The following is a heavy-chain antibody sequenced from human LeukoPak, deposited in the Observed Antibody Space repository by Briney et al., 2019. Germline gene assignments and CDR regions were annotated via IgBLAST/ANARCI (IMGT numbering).Heavy chain of an antibody. J-gene: IGHJ5*02. CDR3: AKDRPWFDP. CDR2: ISYDGSNK. Sequence: GGSLRLSCAASGFTFSSYGMHWVRQAPGKGLEWVAVISYDGSNKYYADSVKGRFTMSRDNSKNTLYLQMNSLRAEDTAVYYCAKDRPWFDPWGQGTLVTVSS. CDR1: GFTFSSYG. V-gene: IGHV3-30*18.